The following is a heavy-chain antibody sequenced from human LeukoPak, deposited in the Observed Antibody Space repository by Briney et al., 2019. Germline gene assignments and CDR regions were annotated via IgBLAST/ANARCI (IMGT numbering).Heavy chain of an antibody. V-gene: IGHV1-69*04. CDR2: IIPILGIA. CDR1: GGTFSSYA. D-gene: IGHD1-14*01. Sequence: SVKVFCKASGGTFSSYAISWVRQAPGQGLEWMGRIIPILGIANYAQKFQGRVTITADKSTSTACMELSSLRSEDTAVYYCARLPEGYYYYGMDVWGQGTTVTVSS. CDR3: ARLPEGYYYYGMDV. J-gene: IGHJ6*02.